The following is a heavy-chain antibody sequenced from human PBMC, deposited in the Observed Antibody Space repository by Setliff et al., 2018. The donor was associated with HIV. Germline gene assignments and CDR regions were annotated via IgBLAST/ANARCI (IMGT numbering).Heavy chain of an antibody. V-gene: IGHV1-46*01. J-gene: IGHJ6*02. CDR2: INPSGGST. D-gene: IGHD1-26*01. CDR3: ARDRGSYYEGSYYYYGMDV. Sequence: GASVKVSCKASGYTFTGYYLHWVRQAPGQGPEWMGTINPSGGSTSYAQKFQGRVTMTRDTSTSTVYMELSSLISEDTALYYCARDRGSYYEGSYYYYGMDVWGQGTTVTVSS. CDR1: GYTFTGYY.